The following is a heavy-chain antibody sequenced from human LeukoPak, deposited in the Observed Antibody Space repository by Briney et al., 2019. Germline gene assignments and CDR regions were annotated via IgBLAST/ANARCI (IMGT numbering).Heavy chain of an antibody. CDR1: GGSISTYY. Sequence: SETLSLTCTVSGGSISTYYWSWIRQPPGKGLEWIGYVYYSGSTNYNPSLKSRVTISVDTSKNQFSLKLSSVTAADTAVYYCARGELMVRGAYFDYWGQGTLVTVSS. D-gene: IGHD3-10*01. CDR2: VYYSGST. CDR3: ARGELMVRGAYFDY. J-gene: IGHJ4*02. V-gene: IGHV4-59*01.